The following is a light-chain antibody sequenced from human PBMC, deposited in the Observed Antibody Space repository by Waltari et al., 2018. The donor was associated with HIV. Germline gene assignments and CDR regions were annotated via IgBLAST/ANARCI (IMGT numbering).Light chain of an antibody. J-gene: IGKJ1*01. Sequence: ATINCKSSQSVLYNSNNQNYLAWYQVRPGQPPKVLIYWSSIRESGVPERFSGSGSGTDFTLTISSLQAEDVAVYYCQQYYNPPWAFGQGTRVEIK. CDR2: WSS. V-gene: IGKV4-1*01. CDR1: QSVLYNSNNQNY. CDR3: QQYYNPPWA.